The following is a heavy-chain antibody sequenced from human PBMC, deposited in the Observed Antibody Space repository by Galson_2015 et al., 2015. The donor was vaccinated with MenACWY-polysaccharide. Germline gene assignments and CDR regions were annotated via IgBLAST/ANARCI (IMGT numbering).Heavy chain of an antibody. Sequence: SLRLSCAASGFTFTNYAMNWVRQAPGKGLAWVSSIGGSGTTYYADSVKGRFTISRDNSKNMVYLQMNSLRAEDTAIYYCARSPGGYSSGGQIDSWGQGSLVTVSS. D-gene: IGHD5-18*01. CDR1: GFTFTNYA. CDR2: IGGSGTT. CDR3: ARSPGGYSSGGQIDS. J-gene: IGHJ4*02. V-gene: IGHV3-23*01.